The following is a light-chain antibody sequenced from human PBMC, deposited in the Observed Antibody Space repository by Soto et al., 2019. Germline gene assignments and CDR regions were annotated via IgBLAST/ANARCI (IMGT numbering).Light chain of an antibody. CDR1: SSNIGNNY. Sequence: QCVLPQPPSVSAAPGEKVTISCSGSSSNIGNNYVSWYQQLPGTAPKLLIYDNNKRPSGIPDRFSGSKSGTSATLGITGLQAGDEADYYCGTWDSSLSAGGVFGTGTKVTVL. CDR3: GTWDSSLSAGGV. CDR2: DNN. V-gene: IGLV1-51*01. J-gene: IGLJ1*01.